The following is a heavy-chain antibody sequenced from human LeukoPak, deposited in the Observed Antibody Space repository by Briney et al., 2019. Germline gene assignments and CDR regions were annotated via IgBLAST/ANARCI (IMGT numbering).Heavy chain of an antibody. D-gene: IGHD3-10*01. CDR3: AGGLKVRGVRSWVFGFDP. CDR2: IYYSGST. V-gene: IGHV4-59*12. CDR1: GVTISSYY. J-gene: IGHJ5*02. Sequence: KASETLSLTCTVSGVTISSYYWSWVRQPPGKGLEWIGYIYYSGSTIYNPYPMSGVTISVDTAKYQFSLKLSSVTAADTAVYYCAGGLKVRGVRSWVFGFDPWGQGTLVTVSS.